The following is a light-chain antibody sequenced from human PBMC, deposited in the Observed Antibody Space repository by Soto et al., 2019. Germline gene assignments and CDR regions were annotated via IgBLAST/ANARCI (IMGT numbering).Light chain of an antibody. CDR1: QSVSSN. CDR2: DAS. V-gene: IGKV3-15*01. CDR3: QQFNNWPFG. Sequence: EIVMTQSPATLSVSPGERATLSCRASQSVSSNLAWYQQTPGQAPRLLIYDASTRATGIPARFSGSGSGTEFTLTISSLQSEDFALYYCQQFNNWPFGFGPGTKVDIK. J-gene: IGKJ3*01.